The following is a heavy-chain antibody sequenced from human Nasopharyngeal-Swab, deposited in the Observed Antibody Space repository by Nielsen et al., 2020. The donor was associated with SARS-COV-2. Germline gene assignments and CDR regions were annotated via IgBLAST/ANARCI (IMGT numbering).Heavy chain of an antibody. CDR1: GYSFTSYW. D-gene: IGHD6-19*01. CDR2: IYPDDSDT. J-gene: IGHJ6*03. CDR3: ARQGAVAGYYYYYMDV. Sequence: GASLKISCKGSGYSFTSYWIGWVRQMPGKGLEWMGIIYPDDSDTRYSPSFQGQVTISADKSISTAYLQWSSLKASDTAMYYCARQGAVAGYYYYYMDVWGKGTTVTVSS. V-gene: IGHV5-51*01.